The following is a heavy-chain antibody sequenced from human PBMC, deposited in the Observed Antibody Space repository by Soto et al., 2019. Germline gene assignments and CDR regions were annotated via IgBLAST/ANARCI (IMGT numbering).Heavy chain of an antibody. Sequence: SETLSLTCTVSGASISSYYWSWIRQPPGKGLEWIGYIYYSGSTNYNPSLKSRVTISVDTSKNQFSLKLSSVTAADTAVYYCAREGYSCSGYAWGAFYIWGQGTMVTVS. CDR2: IYYSGST. CDR1: GASISSYY. D-gene: IGHD6-13*01. CDR3: AREGYSCSGYAWGAFYI. J-gene: IGHJ3*02. V-gene: IGHV4-59*01.